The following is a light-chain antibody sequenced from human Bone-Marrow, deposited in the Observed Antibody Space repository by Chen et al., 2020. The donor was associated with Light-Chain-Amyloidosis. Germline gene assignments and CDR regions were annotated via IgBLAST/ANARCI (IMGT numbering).Light chain of an antibody. CDR2: RDT. V-gene: IGLV3-25*03. J-gene: IGLJ2*01. Sequence: SYELTQPPSVSVSPGQTARIPCSGDDLPTKYAYWYQQKPGQAPVLVIHRDTERPAGISERFSGSSSGTTATLTSSGVQAEDEADYHCQSADSSGTYEVIFGGGTKLTAL. CDR3: QSADSSGTYEVI. CDR1: DLPTKY.